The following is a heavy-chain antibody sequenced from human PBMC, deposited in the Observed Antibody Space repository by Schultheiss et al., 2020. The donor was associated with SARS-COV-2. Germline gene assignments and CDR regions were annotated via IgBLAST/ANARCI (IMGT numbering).Heavy chain of an antibody. CDR2: ISPDNGGT. V-gene: IGHV1-2*02. CDR3: ARDSGYCSNTGCYYFDY. CDR1: GYTFTGYY. J-gene: IGHJ4*02. D-gene: IGHD2-2*01. Sequence: ASVKVSCKASGYTFTGYYLHWVRQAPGQGLEWMGWISPDNGGTNYAQNFQGGVTLTRDTSIRTAYMELTSLKSDDTAVYYCARDSGYCSNTGCYYFDYWGLGTLVTVSS.